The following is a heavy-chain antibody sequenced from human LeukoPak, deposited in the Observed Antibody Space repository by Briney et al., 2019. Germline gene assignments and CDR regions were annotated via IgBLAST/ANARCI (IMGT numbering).Heavy chain of an antibody. Sequence: ASVKVSCKASGYTFTSYGISWVRQAPGQGLEWMGWISAYNGNTNYAQKLQGRVTMTTDTSTSTAYMGLRSLRSDDTAVYYCARDLFAYCSSTSCYAYMDVWGKGTTVTASS. V-gene: IGHV1-18*01. CDR1: GYTFTSYG. D-gene: IGHD2-2*01. CDR3: ARDLFAYCSSTSCYAYMDV. CDR2: ISAYNGNT. J-gene: IGHJ6*03.